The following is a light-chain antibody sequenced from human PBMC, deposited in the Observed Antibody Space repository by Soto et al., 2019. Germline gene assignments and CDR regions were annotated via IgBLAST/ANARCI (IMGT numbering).Light chain of an antibody. J-gene: IGLJ2*01. CDR1: SSDVGGYNF. Sequence: QSVLTQPPSASGSPGQSVTISCTGTSSDVGGYNFVSWYQQYPGKAPKLMIYEVSERPSGVPDRFSGSKSGNTASLTASGLQAEDEADYYCSSYAGSNIVVFGGGTKLTVL. CDR3: SSYAGSNIVV. CDR2: EVS. V-gene: IGLV2-8*01.